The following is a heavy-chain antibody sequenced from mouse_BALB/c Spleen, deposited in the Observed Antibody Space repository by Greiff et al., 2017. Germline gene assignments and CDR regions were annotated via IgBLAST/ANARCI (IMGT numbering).Heavy chain of an antibody. CDR3: ARNYGYWYFDV. Sequence: VQLQQSGAELVKMSCKAFGYTFTTYPIEWMKQNHGKSLEWIGNFHPYNDDTKYNEKFKGKAKLTVEKSSSTVYLELSRLTSDDSAVYYCARNYGYWYFDVWGAGTTVTVSS. CDR1: GYTFTTYP. D-gene: IGHD1-1*01. J-gene: IGHJ1*01. V-gene: IGHV1-47*01. CDR2: FHPYNDDT.